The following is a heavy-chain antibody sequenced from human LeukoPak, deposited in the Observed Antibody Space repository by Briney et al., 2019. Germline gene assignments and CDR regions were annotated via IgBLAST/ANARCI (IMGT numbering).Heavy chain of an antibody. CDR2: IYYSGST. D-gene: IGHD2-2*01. Sequence: GSLRLSCVASGFTFKNNAFSWVRQAPGKGLEWIGYIYYSGSTNYNPSLKSRVTMSVDTSKNQFSLKLSSVTAADTAVYYCASLVVPAANDAFDIWGQGTMVTVSS. CDR1: GFTFKNNA. V-gene: IGHV4-59*12. CDR3: ASLVVPAANDAFDI. J-gene: IGHJ3*02.